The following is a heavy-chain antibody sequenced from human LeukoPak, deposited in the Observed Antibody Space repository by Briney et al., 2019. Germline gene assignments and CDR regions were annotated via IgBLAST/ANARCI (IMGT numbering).Heavy chain of an antibody. Sequence: GGSLRLSCAASGFPFSNNVMSWVRQAPGRGLDWLSSIRGSGDTYYADSVKGRFTISRDNSKNMLYLQMNSLRAEDTAVYYCAKTFPYGTTWYGFCDYWGQGALVTVSS. CDR2: IRGSGDT. V-gene: IGHV3-23*01. CDR3: AKTFPYGTTWYGFCDY. J-gene: IGHJ4*02. CDR1: GFPFSNNV. D-gene: IGHD3-3*01.